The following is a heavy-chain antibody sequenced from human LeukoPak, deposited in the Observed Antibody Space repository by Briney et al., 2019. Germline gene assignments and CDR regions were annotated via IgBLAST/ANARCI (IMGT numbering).Heavy chain of an antibody. CDR2: INTNTGNP. J-gene: IGHJ4*02. D-gene: IGHD3-9*01. V-gene: IGHV7-4-1*02. CDR1: GYTFTSYG. CDR3: ARDRSSYYDILTGYSVPDY. Sequence: ASVKVSCKASGYTFTSYGISWVRQAPGQGLEWMGWINTNTGNPTYAQGFTGRFVFSLDTSVSTAYLQISSLKAEDTAVYYCARDRSSYYDILTGYSVPDYWGQGTLVTVSS.